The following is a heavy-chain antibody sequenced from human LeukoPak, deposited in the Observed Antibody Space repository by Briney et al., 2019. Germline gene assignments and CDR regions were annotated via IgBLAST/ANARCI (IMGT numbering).Heavy chain of an antibody. D-gene: IGHD3-10*01. CDR2: IYHSGST. V-gene: IGHV4-59*12. CDR3: ARGSGYYGSGTPLGY. Sequence: PSETLSLTCTVSGGSISSYYWSWIRQPPGKGLEWIGYIYHSGSTYYNPSLKSRVTISVDRSKNQFSLKLSSVTAADTAVYYCARGSGYYGSGTPLGYWGQGTLVTVSS. CDR1: GGSISSYY. J-gene: IGHJ4*02.